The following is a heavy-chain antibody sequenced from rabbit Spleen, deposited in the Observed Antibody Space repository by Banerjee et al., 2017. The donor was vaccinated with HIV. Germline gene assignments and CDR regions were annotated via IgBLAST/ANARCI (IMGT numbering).Heavy chain of an antibody. V-gene: IGHV1S40*01. D-gene: IGHD1-1*01. CDR2: INAVTGRA. Sequence: QSLEESGGGLVKPGASLTLTCKASGFSFNSGYDMCWVRQAPGKGLEWIACINAVTGRAVYASWAKGRFTFSKTSSTTVTLQMTSLTAADTATYFCARDHSSSGYWGFNWWGPGTLVTVS. CDR1: GFSFNSGYD. CDR3: ARDHSSSGYWGFNW. J-gene: IGHJ4*01.